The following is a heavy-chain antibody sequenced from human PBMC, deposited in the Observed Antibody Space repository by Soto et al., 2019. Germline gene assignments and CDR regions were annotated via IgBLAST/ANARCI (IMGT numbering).Heavy chain of an antibody. V-gene: IGHV4-31*03. D-gene: IGHD5-12*01. CDR1: GGSISSGGYY. CDR2: IYYSGST. J-gene: IGHJ4*02. Sequence: SETLSLTCTVSGGSISSGGYYSSWIRQHPGKGLEWIGYIYYSGSTYYNPSLKSRVTISVDTSKNQFSLKLSSVTAADTAVYYCARSGQKGVATIKTPEYYFDYWGQGTLVTVSS. CDR3: ARSGQKGVATIKTPEYYFDY.